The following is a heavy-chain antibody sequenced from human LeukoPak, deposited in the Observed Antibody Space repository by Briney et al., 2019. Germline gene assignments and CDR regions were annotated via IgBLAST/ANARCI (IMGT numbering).Heavy chain of an antibody. D-gene: IGHD3-16*01. CDR3: ARHTPYGAGAFDI. J-gene: IGHJ3*02. CDR1: GGSISSGGYY. Sequence: SQTLSLTCTVSGGSISSGGYYWSWIRQHPGKGLEWTGYIYYSGNTYYNPSLKSRVTISVDTSKNQFSLKLRSVTAADTAVFYCARHTPYGAGAFDIWGQGTMVTVSS. CDR2: IYYSGNT. V-gene: IGHV4-31*03.